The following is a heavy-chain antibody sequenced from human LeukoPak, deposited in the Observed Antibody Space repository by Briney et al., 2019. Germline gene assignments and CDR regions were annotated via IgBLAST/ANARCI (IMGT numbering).Heavy chain of an antibody. V-gene: IGHV3-33*06. CDR3: AKDRYPKRVTYAPFDP. CDR1: GFTFSSYG. Sequence: PGXXXRLSCAASGFTFSSYGMHWVRQAPGKGVEWVAVIWYDGSNKYYADYVKGRFTISRDSSKNTLYLQMNRLRAEDTAVYYCAKDRYPKRVTYAPFDPWGQGTLVTVSS. J-gene: IGHJ5*02. CDR2: IWYDGSNK. D-gene: IGHD4-23*01.